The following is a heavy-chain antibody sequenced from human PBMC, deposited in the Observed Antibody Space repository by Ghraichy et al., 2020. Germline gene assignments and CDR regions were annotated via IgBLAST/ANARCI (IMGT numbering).Heavy chain of an antibody. CDR2: IHYSGST. J-gene: IGHJ4*02. V-gene: IGHV4-39*01. CDR1: GGSIYTSIYY. CDR3: ASTRVNERNAFYTYYYENVGNPFDY. Sequence: SETLSLTCTVSGGSIYTSIYYWGWIRQPPGKGLEWIGNIHYSGSTYYNPSLTSRVTVSVDTSKNQFSLKLTSVTAADTAVYYCASTRVNERNAFYTYYYENVGNPFDYWGQGILVSVSS. D-gene: IGHD3-22*01.